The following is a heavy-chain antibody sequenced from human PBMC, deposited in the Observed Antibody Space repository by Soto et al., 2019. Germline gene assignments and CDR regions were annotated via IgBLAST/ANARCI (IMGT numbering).Heavy chain of an antibody. D-gene: IGHD3-22*01. Sequence: GESLKISCKGSGYSFTSYWISWVRQMPGKGLEWMGRIDPSDSYTDYSPSFQGHVTISADKSISTAYLQWSSLKASDTAMYYCARLRPYYDSSGYYYYHFDYWGQGTLVTVSS. CDR2: IDPSDSYT. J-gene: IGHJ4*02. CDR3: ARLRPYYDSSGYYYYHFDY. CDR1: GYSFTSYW. V-gene: IGHV5-10-1*01.